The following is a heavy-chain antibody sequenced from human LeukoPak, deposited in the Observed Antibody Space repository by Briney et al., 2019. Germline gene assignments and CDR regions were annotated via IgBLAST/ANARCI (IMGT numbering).Heavy chain of an antibody. Sequence: AGGSLRLSCVASGFRFDDYALHWVRQAPGKGLEWVSGISWSSGSLGYADSVKGRFTISRDNAKNSLYLQMNSLRAEDTALYYCAKDHYHFWSGLKREGAFDIWGQGTMVTVS. J-gene: IGHJ3*02. CDR2: ISWSSGSL. D-gene: IGHD3-3*01. V-gene: IGHV3-9*01. CDR3: AKDHYHFWSGLKREGAFDI. CDR1: GFRFDDYA.